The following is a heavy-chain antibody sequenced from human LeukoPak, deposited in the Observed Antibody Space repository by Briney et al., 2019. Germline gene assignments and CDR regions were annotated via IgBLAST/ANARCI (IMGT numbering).Heavy chain of an antibody. CDR3: AKHPYNWNANYYMHV. J-gene: IGHJ6*03. V-gene: IGHV3-30*02. D-gene: IGHD1-20*01. CDR2: ISYDGSNK. CDR1: EFTFSTYA. Sequence: GGSLRLSCAASEFTFSTYAIYWVRQAPGKGLVWVAFISYDGSNKHYADSVKGRFSISRDNSQNMVYLQMNSLRAEDTAVYYCAKHPYNWNANYYMHVWGKGTTVTVSS.